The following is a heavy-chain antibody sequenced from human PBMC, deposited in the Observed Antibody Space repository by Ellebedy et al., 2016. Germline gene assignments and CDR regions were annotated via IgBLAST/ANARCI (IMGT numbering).Heavy chain of an antibody. CDR2: ISGSGGIT. V-gene: IGHV3-23*01. D-gene: IGHD3-3*01. J-gene: IGHJ5*02. CDR3: AKDPRRTYDFWSGYYMWFDP. Sequence: GGSLRLSXAASGFPFSTYAMGWVRQAPGKGLEWVSAISGSGGITHYADSVKGRFTISRDTAKSTQYLQMNSLRAEDTAVYYCAKDPRRTYDFWSGYYMWFDPWGQGALVTVSS. CDR1: GFPFSTYA.